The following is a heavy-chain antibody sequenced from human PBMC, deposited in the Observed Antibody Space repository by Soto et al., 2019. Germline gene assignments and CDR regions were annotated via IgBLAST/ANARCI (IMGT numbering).Heavy chain of an antibody. CDR1: GFTVSSNY. Sequence: EVQLVESGGGLVQPGGSLRLSCAASGFTVSSNYMSWVRQAPGKGLEWVSVIYSGGSTYYADSVKGRFTISRDNPKNTLYLQMNSLRAEDTAVYYCAREYSYGYYYYYAMDVWGQGTTVTVSS. J-gene: IGHJ6*02. D-gene: IGHD5-18*01. V-gene: IGHV3-66*01. CDR2: IYSGGST. CDR3: AREYSYGYYYYYAMDV.